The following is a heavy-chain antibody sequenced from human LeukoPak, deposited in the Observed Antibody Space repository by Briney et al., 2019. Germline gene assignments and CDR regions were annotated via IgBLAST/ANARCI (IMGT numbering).Heavy chain of an antibody. CDR3: ARDRAWIQLWLDAFDI. V-gene: IGHV1-2*02. CDR2: INPNSGGT. CDR1: GYTFTGYY. Sequence: ASVKVSCKASGYTFTGYYMHWVRQAPGQGLEWMGWINPNSGGTNYAQKFQGRVTMTRDTSISTAYMELSRLRSDDTAVYYCARDRAWIQLWLDAFDIWGQGTMVPVSS. J-gene: IGHJ3*02. D-gene: IGHD5-18*01.